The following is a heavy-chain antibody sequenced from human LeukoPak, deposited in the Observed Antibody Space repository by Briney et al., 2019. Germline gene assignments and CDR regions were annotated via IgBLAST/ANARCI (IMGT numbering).Heavy chain of an antibody. Sequence: PSETLSLTCTVSGYSISSGYYWGWIRQPPGKGLEWIGSIYHSGSIYYNPSLKSRVTISVDTSKNQLSLKLSSVTAADTAVYYCARVWGRYYYYYMDVWGKGTTVTVSS. CDR1: GYSISSGYY. CDR3: ARVWGRYYYYYMDV. CDR2: IYHSGSI. J-gene: IGHJ6*03. D-gene: IGHD3-16*01. V-gene: IGHV4-38-2*02.